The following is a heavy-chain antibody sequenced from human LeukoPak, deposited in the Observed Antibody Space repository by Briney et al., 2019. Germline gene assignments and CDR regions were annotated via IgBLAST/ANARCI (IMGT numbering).Heavy chain of an antibody. V-gene: IGHV1-69*05. CDR3: AREGRTYYMDV. CDR2: IIPMFGTP. J-gene: IGHJ6*03. Sequence: SVKVSCKASGGTFGSYGISWVRRAPGQGLEWMGGIIPMFGTPNYAQRFQGRVTITTDESTSTAYMELSSLRSDDTAVYYCAREGRTYYMDVWGKGTTVTVSS. D-gene: IGHD3-10*01. CDR1: GGTFGSYG.